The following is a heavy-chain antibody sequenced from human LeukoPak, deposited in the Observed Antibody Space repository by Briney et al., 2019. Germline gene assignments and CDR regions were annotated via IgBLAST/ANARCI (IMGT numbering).Heavy chain of an antibody. V-gene: IGHV1-8*01. CDR1: GYTSTSYD. CDR2: MNPNSGNT. J-gene: IGHJ6*03. CDR3: ARGGYSSSWYPNDYYYYYYMDV. Sequence: ASAKVSCKASGYTSTSYDINWVRQATGQGLEWMGWMNPNSGNTGYAQKFQGRVTMTRNTSISTAYMELSSLRSEDTAVYYCARGGYSSSWYPNDYYYYYYMDVWGKGTTVTVSS. D-gene: IGHD6-13*01.